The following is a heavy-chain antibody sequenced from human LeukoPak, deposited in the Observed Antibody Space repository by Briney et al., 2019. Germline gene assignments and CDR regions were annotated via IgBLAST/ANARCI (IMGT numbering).Heavy chain of an antibody. CDR2: IRQDGNKI. V-gene: IGHV3-7*01. CDR1: GFTFSTYW. CDR3: AKDDSSTMIVVYDAFDI. J-gene: IGHJ3*02. D-gene: IGHD3-22*01. Sequence: PGGSLRLSCAASGFTFSTYWMSWVRQAPGKGLEWVANIRQDGNKIYYVDSVKGRFTISRDNSKNTLYLQMNSLRAEDTAVYYCAKDDSSTMIVVYDAFDIWGQGTMVTVSS.